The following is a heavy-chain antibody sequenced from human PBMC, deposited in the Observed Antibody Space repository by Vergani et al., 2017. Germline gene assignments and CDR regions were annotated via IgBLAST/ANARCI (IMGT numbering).Heavy chain of an antibody. CDR3: ARHPITIFGVVSADFDY. CDR1: GYTFTSYG. J-gene: IGHJ4*02. Sequence: QVQLVQSGAEVKKPGASVKVSCKASGYTFTSYGISWVRQAPGQGLEWMGWISAYNGNTNYAQKLQGRVTMTTDTSTSTAYMEMRSLRSDDTAVYYCARHPITIFGVVSADFDYWGQGTLVTVSS. V-gene: IGHV1-18*01. CDR2: ISAYNGNT. D-gene: IGHD3-3*01.